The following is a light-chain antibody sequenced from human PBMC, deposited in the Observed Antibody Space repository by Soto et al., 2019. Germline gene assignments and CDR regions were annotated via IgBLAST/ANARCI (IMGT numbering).Light chain of an antibody. CDR3: QQFSRPPLT. CDR1: QSIASSY. Sequence: EIVLTQSPGTLSLSPGERATLSGRASQSIASSYLAWYQQKPGQPPRLLLYRTFNRATGTPDRFSGSGYGTDFTLTISRLEPEDFAVYFCQQFSRPPLTFGGGTKVEI. V-gene: IGKV3-20*01. J-gene: IGKJ4*01. CDR2: RTF.